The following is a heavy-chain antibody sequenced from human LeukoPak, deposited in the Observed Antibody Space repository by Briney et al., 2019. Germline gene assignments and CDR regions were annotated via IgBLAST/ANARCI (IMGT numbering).Heavy chain of an antibody. J-gene: IGHJ4*02. CDR3: AMGLGTDQDD. Sequence: PSETLSLTCAVSGDSISSGYFWAWIRQPPGKGLKWIGSINHSGSTFYNPSIKSRVTISVDTSKSQFSLKLTSVTAADTAVDYCAMGLGTDQDDWGQGTLVTVSS. CDR2: INHSGST. V-gene: IGHV4-38-2*01. D-gene: IGHD6-13*01. CDR1: GDSISSGYF.